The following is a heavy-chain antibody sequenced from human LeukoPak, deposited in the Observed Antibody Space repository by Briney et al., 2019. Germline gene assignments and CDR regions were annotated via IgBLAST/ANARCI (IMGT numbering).Heavy chain of an antibody. CDR2: INHSGST. J-gene: IGHJ4*02. D-gene: IGHD2-8*01. CDR1: GGSFSGHY. CDR3: ARGIYCTNGVCPDDY. Sequence: PSETLSLTCAVYGGSFSGHYWSWIRQPPGKGLEWIGEINHSGSTNYNPSLKSRVTISVDTSKNQFSLKLSSVTAADTAVYYCARGIYCTNGVCPDDYWGQGTLVTVSS. V-gene: IGHV4-34*01.